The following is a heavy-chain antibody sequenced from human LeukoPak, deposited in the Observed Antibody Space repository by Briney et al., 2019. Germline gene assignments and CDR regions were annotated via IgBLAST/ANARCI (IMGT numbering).Heavy chain of an antibody. CDR1: GFSFRDFW. V-gene: IGHV3-7*01. J-gene: IGHJ4*02. D-gene: IGHD4/OR15-4a*01. CDR2: IKYDGDEE. CDR3: RSGGAAPGAFDN. Sequence: GGSLRLSCAASGFSFRDFWMSWMRQAPGKGLEWVANIKYDGDEEYYVDSVKGRFTISRDNAKNSLYLQLNSLRVEDTAVYYCRSGGAAPGAFDNWGQGTLVTVSP.